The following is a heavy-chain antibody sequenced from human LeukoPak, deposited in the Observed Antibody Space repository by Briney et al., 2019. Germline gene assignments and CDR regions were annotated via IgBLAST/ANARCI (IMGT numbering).Heavy chain of an antibody. V-gene: IGHV5-51*01. CDR3: ARHISARRFLEWLTPSYYYYYMDV. CDR2: IYPGDSDT. J-gene: IGHJ6*03. Sequence: GESLKIPCKGSGYSFTSYWIGWVRQMPGKGLEWMGIIYPGDSDTRYSPSFQGQVTISADKSISTAYLQWSSLKASDTAMYYCARHISARRFLEWLTPSYYYYYMDVWGKGTTVTVSS. D-gene: IGHD3-3*01. CDR1: GYSFTSYW.